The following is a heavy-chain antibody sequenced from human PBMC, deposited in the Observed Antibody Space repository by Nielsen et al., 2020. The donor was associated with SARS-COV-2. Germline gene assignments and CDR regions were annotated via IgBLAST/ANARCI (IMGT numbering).Heavy chain of an antibody. CDR2: MNPNSGNT. J-gene: IGHJ4*02. V-gene: IGHV1-8*01. Sequence: ASVKVSCKASGYTFTSYDINWVRQATGQGLEWMGWMNPNSGNTGYAQKFQGRVTMTRNTSISTAYMELSSLRSEDTAVYYCARNLRLATIFGVRLYYFDYWGQGTLVTVSS. D-gene: IGHD3-3*01. CDR1: GYTFTSYD. CDR3: ARNLRLATIFGVRLYYFDY.